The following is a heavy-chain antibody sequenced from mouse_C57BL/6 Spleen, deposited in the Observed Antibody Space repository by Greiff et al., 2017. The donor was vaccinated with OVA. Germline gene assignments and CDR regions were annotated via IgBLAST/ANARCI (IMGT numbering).Heavy chain of an antibody. CDR2: IDPSASYT. V-gene: IGHV1-69*01. D-gene: IGHD2-4*01. CDR1: GYTFTSYW. Sequence: VQLQEPGAELVMPGASVKLSCKASGYTFTSYWMHWVKQRPGQGLEWIGEIDPSASYTNYNQKFKGKSTLTVDKSSSTAYMQLSSLTSEDSAVYYCARSGRLRRSAMDYWGQGTSVTVSA. J-gene: IGHJ4*01. CDR3: ARSGRLRRSAMDY.